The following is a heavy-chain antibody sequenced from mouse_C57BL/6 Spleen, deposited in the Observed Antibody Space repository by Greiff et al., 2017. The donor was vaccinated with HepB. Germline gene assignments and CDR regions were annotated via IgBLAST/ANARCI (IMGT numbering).Heavy chain of an antibody. CDR3: ARDLNCYVDY. J-gene: IGHJ2*01. CDR1: GFTFSSYA. Sequence: EVKLVESGGGLVKPGGSLKLSCAASGFTFSSYAMSWVRQTPEKRLEWVATISDGGSYTYYPDNVKGRFTISRDNAKNNLYLQMSQLKYVDTAMYYCARDLNCYVDYWGQGTTLTVSS. CDR2: ISDGGSYT. V-gene: IGHV5-4*01.